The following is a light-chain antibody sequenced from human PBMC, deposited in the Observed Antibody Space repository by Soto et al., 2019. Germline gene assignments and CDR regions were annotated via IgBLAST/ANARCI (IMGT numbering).Light chain of an antibody. J-gene: IGLJ2*01. CDR3: AAWDDSLVV. CDR2: RNN. CDR1: SSNIGSNY. Sequence: QAVVTQPPSASGTPGQRVTISCSGSSSNIGSNYVYWYQQLPGTAPKLLIYRNNQRPSGVPDRFSGSKSGTSASLAISGLRSEDEADYYCAAWDDSLVVFGGGTQLPVL. V-gene: IGLV1-47*01.